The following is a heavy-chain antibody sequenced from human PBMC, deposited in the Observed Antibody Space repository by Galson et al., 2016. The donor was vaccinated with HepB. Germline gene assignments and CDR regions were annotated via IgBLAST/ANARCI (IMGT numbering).Heavy chain of an antibody. V-gene: IGHV3-23*01. J-gene: IGHJ1*01. D-gene: IGHD2-15*01. CDR3: ARANIIMVTLGVFLDT. CDR1: GFPFNTYA. CDR2: VSGHAGST. Sequence: SLRLSCAASGFPFNTYAMTWVRQAPGKGLEWVSGVSGHAGSTYYADSVKGRFAISRDNFKNTLYLQMNSLRADDMAVYYCARANIIMVTLGVFLDTWGQGTLVTVSS.